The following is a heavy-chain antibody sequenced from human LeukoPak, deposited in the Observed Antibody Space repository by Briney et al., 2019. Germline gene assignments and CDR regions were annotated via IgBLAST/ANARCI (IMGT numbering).Heavy chain of an antibody. V-gene: IGHV1-2*02. CDR1: GYTFTGYY. J-gene: IGHJ4*02. CDR2: INPNSGGT. CDR3: ARDGRGHFDY. Sequence: ASVKVSCKASGYTFTGYYMHWVRQAPGQGLEWMGWINPNSGGTNYAQKFQGRVTMTGDTSTSTVYMELSSLRSEDTAVYYCARDGRGHFDYWGLGTLVTVPS.